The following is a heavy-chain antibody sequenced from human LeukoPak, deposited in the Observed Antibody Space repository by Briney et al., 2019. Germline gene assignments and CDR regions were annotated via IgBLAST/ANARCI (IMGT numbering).Heavy chain of an antibody. D-gene: IGHD3-3*01. CDR2: INPNSGGT. J-gene: IGHJ4*02. CDR1: GYTFTGYY. CDR3: ASTPFYDFLSGSLYYLDY. V-gene: IGHV1-2*02. Sequence: ASVKVSCKASGYTFTGYYMHWVRQAPGQGLEWMGWINPNSGGTNYAQKFQGRVTMTRDTSISTAYMELSRLRSDDTAVYYCASTPFYDFLSGSLYYLDYWGQGTLVTVSS.